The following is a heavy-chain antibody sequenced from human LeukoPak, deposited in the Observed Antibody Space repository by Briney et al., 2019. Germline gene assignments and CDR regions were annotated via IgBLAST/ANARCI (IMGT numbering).Heavy chain of an antibody. CDR3: ARAPRAAAGRPFDY. V-gene: IGHV4-34*01. J-gene: IGHJ4*02. CDR2: INHSAST. CDR1: GGSFSGYY. D-gene: IGHD6-13*01. Sequence: SETLSLTCAVYGGSFSGYYWSWVRQPPGKGMEWIGEINHSASTNYNPSLNSRVTISVDTSKNQFSLKLSPVTAADTAVYYCARAPRAAAGRPFDYWGQGTLVTVSS.